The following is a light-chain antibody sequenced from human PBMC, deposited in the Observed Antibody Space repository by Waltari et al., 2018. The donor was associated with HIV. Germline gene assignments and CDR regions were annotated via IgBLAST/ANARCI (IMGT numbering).Light chain of an antibody. V-gene: IGLV1-47*01. J-gene: IGLJ3*02. CDR2: RNN. Sequence: QSVLTQPPSASGTPGQRVTISCSGVSSNIGSHFVYWYQQVAGTTPKLLIFRNNKRPSGVPDRFSGSKSGTSASLSISGLRPEDEADYYCATWDDSSSGSWVFGGGTKVTVL. CDR3: ATWDDSSSGSWV. CDR1: SSNIGSHF.